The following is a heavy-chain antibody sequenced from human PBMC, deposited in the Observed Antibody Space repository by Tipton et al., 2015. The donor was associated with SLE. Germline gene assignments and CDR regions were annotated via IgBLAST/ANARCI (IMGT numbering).Heavy chain of an antibody. Sequence: TLSLTCTVSGGSISRNGYYWSWIRQHPGKGLEWIGHIYYSGNTYYNPSLKSRVTMSVDTSYNQFSLKLSSVNAADTAVYYCARGRRYYDHNWFDPWGQGTLVTVSS. CDR2: IYYSGNT. D-gene: IGHD1-26*01. CDR1: GGSISRNGYY. V-gene: IGHV4-31*03. CDR3: ARGRRYYDHNWFDP. J-gene: IGHJ5*02.